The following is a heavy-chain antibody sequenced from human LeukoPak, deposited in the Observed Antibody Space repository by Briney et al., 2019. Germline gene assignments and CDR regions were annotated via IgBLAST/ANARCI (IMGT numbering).Heavy chain of an antibody. Sequence: SETLSLTCTVSGGSISSGNYCWSWIRQPPGKGLEWIGYIYYSGSTNYNPSLKSRVTISVDTSKNQFSLKLSSVTAADTAVYYCARMTSRNYYYYMDVWGKGTTVTVSS. V-gene: IGHV4-61*01. CDR1: GGSISSGNYC. CDR2: IYYSGST. CDR3: ARMTSRNYYYYMDV. J-gene: IGHJ6*03.